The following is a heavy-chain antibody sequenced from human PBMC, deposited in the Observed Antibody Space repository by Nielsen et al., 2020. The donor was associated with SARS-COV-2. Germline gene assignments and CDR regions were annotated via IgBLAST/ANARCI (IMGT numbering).Heavy chain of an antibody. CDR1: GFTFNIYG. CDR2: LGTTASYI. V-gene: IGHV3-48*02. Sequence: GGSLRLSCATSGFTFNIYGMNWVRQAPGKGLEWVAHLGTTASYIFYADSVKGRFTISRDNAKNSLYLQMNSLREEDTAVYYCARGGPNRPDPWGQGTLVTVSS. J-gene: IGHJ5*02. D-gene: IGHD2/OR15-2a*01. CDR3: ARGGPNRPDP.